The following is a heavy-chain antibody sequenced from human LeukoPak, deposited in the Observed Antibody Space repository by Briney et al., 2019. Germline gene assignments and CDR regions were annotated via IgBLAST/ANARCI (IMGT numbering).Heavy chain of an antibody. J-gene: IGHJ4*02. CDR3: ARGGRPYCTNGVCYSSGPWGFDY. CDR2: IYSGGST. V-gene: IGHV3-53*01. CDR1: GFTVSSNY. D-gene: IGHD2-8*01. Sequence: GGSLRLSCAASGFTVSSNYVSWVRQAPGKGLEWVSVIYSGGSTYYADSVKGRFIISRDNSKNTLYLQMNSLRAEYTAVYYCARGGRPYCTNGVCYSSGPWGFDYWGQGTLVTVSS.